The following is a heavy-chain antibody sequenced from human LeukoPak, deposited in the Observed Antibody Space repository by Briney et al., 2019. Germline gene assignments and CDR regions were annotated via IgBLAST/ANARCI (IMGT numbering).Heavy chain of an antibody. D-gene: IGHD3-3*01. CDR1: GYTFTSYA. Sequence: ASVKVSCKASGYTFTSYAMNWVRQAPGQGLEWMGWINTNTGNPTYAQGFTGRFVFSLDTSVGTAYLQISSLKAEDTAVYYCARDRGITIFGVVENNDAFDIWGQGTMVTVSS. CDR2: INTNTGNP. V-gene: IGHV7-4-1*02. CDR3: ARDRGITIFGVVENNDAFDI. J-gene: IGHJ3*02.